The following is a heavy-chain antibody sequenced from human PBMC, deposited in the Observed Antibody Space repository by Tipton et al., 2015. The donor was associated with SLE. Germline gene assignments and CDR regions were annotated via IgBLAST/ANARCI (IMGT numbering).Heavy chain of an antibody. CDR3: ARRYGSGPGAFEI. CDR1: GYKFVNYW. D-gene: IGHD3-10*01. V-gene: IGHV5-51*03. J-gene: IGHJ3*02. CDR2: IYSGDSHT. Sequence: VQLVQSGGEVKKPGESLKISCKASGYKFVNYWIGCVRQRPGEGLELMGFIYSGDSHTKYSPSFQGQVAFSVDRSITTAYLQWSSLKTSDTAMYFCARRYGSGPGAFEIWGQGTMVTVSA.